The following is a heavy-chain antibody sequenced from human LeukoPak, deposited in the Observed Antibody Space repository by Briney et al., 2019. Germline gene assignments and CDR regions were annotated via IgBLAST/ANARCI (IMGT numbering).Heavy chain of an antibody. Sequence: GGSLGLSCAASGFTFSSYAMSWVRQAPGKGLEWVSAISGSGGSTYYADSVKGRFTISRDNSKNTLYLQMNSLRAEDTAVYYCAKGEGLLPPTASDYWGQGTLVTVSS. CDR1: GFTFSSYA. D-gene: IGHD3-3*01. CDR2: ISGSGGST. J-gene: IGHJ4*02. CDR3: AKGEGLLPPTASDY. V-gene: IGHV3-23*01.